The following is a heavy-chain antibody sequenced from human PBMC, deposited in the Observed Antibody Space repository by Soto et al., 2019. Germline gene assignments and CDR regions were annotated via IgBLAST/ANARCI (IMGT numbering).Heavy chain of an antibody. D-gene: IGHD3-3*01. CDR1: GFTFSDYY. Sequence: QVQLVESGGGLVKPGVSLRLSCAASGFTFSDYYMSWIRQAPGKGLEWVSYISSSGSTIYYADSVKGRFTTSRDNAKNSLYLQLNSLRAEDTAVYYCARDGFWSGYYTHIRAFAIWGQGTMVTVSS. CDR3: ARDGFWSGYYTHIRAFAI. J-gene: IGHJ3*02. V-gene: IGHV3-11*01. CDR2: ISSSGSTI.